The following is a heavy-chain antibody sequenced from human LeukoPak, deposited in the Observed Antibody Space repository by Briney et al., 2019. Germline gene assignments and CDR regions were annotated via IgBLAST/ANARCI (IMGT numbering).Heavy chain of an antibody. J-gene: IGHJ5*02. CDR3: ARGVVPAAITSWFDP. Sequence: GASVKVSCKASGYTFTDYYLHWVRQAPGQGLEWMGRINPNSGGTNYAQKFQGRVTMTRDTSISTAYMELSRLRSDDTAVYYCARGVVPAAITSWFDPWGQGTLVTVSS. CDR2: INPNSGGT. D-gene: IGHD2-2*01. V-gene: IGHV1-2*06. CDR1: GYTFTDYY.